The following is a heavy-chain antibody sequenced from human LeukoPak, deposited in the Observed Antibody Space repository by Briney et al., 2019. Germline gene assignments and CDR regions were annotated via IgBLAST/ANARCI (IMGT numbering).Heavy chain of an antibody. CDR3: AKGDDILTGYLSYFDY. J-gene: IGHJ4*02. CDR1: GFTFRTYA. Sequence: PGGSLRLSCGASGFTFRTYAMSWVRQAPGKGLEWVSGNSGRGDSTCYGDSVKGRFTISRDNSKNTLYLQINSLRAEDMAVYYCAKGDDILTGYLSYFDYWGQGTLVTVSS. D-gene: IGHD3-9*01. V-gene: IGHV3-23*01. CDR2: NSGRGDST.